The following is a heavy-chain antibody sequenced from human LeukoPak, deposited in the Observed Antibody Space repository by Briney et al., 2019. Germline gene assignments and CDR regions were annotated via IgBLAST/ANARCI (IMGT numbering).Heavy chain of an antibody. CDR2: ISGSGGST. Sequence: PGGSLRLSCAASGFTFSSYVMSWVRQAPGKGLEWVSTISGSGGSTYYADSVKGRFTISRDNSRNTLYLQMNSLRAEDTAVYYCARARDLYSSSGGAFDIWGQGTMVTVSS. J-gene: IGHJ3*02. CDR1: GFTFSSYV. D-gene: IGHD6-13*01. CDR3: ARARDLYSSSGGAFDI. V-gene: IGHV3-23*01.